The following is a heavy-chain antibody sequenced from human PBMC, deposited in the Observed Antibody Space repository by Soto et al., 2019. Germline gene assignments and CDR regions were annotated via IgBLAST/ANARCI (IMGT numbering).Heavy chain of an antibody. CDR2: INPNSGGT. V-gene: IGHV1-2*04. D-gene: IGHD3-22*01. CDR1: GYTFTGYY. J-gene: IGHJ3*02. CDR3: AREDYYDSSPHAFAI. Sequence: ASVKVSCKASGYTFTGYYMHWVRQAPGQGLEWMGWINPNSGGTNYAQKFQGWATMTRDTSISTAYMELSRLGSDDTAVYYCAREDYYDSSPHAFAIWGQGTMVTVSS.